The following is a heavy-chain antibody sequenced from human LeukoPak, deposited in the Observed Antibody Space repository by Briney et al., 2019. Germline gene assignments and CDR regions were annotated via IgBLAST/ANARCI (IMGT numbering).Heavy chain of an antibody. V-gene: IGHV1-69*13. D-gene: IGHD3-22*01. Sequence: ASVKVSCKASGGTFSSYAIDWVRQAPGQGLEWMGGIIPIFGTTNYAQKFQGRVTITADESTSTAYMELSSLRSEDTAVYYCARDLGYYDMSYYFDYWGQGTLVTVSS. CDR1: GGTFSSYA. CDR3: ARDLGYYDMSYYFDY. J-gene: IGHJ4*02. CDR2: IIPIFGTT.